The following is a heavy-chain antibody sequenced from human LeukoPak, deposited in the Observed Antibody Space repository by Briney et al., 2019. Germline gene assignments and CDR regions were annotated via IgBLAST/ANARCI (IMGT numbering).Heavy chain of an antibody. J-gene: IGHJ1*01. D-gene: IGHD6-19*01. CDR2: VYHSGST. V-gene: IGHV4-59*02. CDR3: ANSIAWDYEYFQS. Sequence: PSETLSLTCIVSGASVGSSYWSWIRQPPGKGLEWIGYVYHSGSTNYNPSLTNRITISADTSRNQFSLKLRSVTTADTAVYYCANSIAWDYEYFQSWGQGTLVTVSS. CDR1: GASVGSSY.